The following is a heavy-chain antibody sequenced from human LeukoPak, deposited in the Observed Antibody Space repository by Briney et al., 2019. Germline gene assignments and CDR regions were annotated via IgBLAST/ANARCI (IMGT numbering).Heavy chain of an antibody. J-gene: IGHJ4*02. V-gene: IGHV3-7*01. Sequence: GGSLRLSCAASGFTFTGYWMSWVRQAPGKWLERVGNIKQDGSEKNYVDSVKGRFTISRDNAKNSLYLQMNSLSAEDTAVYYCAKNRGSAYYADYWGQGTLVTVSS. CDR3: AKNRGSAYYADY. CDR2: IKQDGSEK. CDR1: GFTFTGYW. D-gene: IGHD3-3*01.